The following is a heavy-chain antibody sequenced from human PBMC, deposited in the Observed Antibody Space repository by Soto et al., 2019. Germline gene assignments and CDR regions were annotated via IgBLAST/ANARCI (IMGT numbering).Heavy chain of an antibody. CDR1: GGSVSSGNYY. Sequence: QVQLQESGPGLVKPSETLSLTCNVSGGSVSSGNYYWSWIRQPPGKGLEWIGFVYNSGSSHYNPSLKSRVTISEDTSRTHFSVRLSSVTAADTAMYYCAREVGATYDAFDIWGQGTMVTVSS. J-gene: IGHJ3*02. D-gene: IGHD1-26*01. V-gene: IGHV4-61*03. CDR3: AREVGATYDAFDI. CDR2: VYNSGSS.